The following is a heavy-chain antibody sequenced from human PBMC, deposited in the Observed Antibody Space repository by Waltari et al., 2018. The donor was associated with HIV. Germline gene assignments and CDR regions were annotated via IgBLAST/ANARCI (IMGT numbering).Heavy chain of an antibody. Sequence: VQLVESGGGGVQHGRSLSLSCAASGFTFSNFGMYWVRQAPGKGLEWVALIWYDGINKYYADSVKGRFTISRDNSKNTLYLQMNSLRAEDTAVYYCARGGEALALDYWGQGTLVTVSS. CDR1: GFTFSNFG. J-gene: IGHJ4*02. V-gene: IGHV3-33*01. CDR3: ARGGEALALDY. D-gene: IGHD6-19*01. CDR2: IWYDGINK.